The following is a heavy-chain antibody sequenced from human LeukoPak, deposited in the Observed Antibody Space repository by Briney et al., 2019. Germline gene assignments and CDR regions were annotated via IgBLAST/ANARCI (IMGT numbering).Heavy chain of an antibody. D-gene: IGHD2-2*01. V-gene: IGHV3-23*01. CDR1: GFTFSSCA. CDR3: AKRYCSSTSCPYYYYYGMDV. Sequence: GGSLRLSCAGSGFTFSSCAVSWVRQAPGKGLEWVSAISGSGGSTYYADSVKGRFTISRDNSKNTLYLQMNSLRAEDTAVYYCAKRYCSSTSCPYYYYYGMDVWGQGTTVTVSS. CDR2: ISGSGGST. J-gene: IGHJ6*02.